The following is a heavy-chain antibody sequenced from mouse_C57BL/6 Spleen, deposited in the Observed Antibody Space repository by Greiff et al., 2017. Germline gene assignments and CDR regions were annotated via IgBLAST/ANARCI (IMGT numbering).Heavy chain of an antibody. CDR2: ISDGGSYT. CDR3: ARNYYGSSRVWYFDV. V-gene: IGHV5-4*01. D-gene: IGHD1-1*01. Sequence: VQLQQSGGGLVKPGGSLKLSCAASGFTFSSYAMSWVRQTPEKRLEWVATISDGGSYTYYPDNVKGRFTISRDNAKNNLYLQMSHLKSEDTAMYYCARNYYGSSRVWYFDVWGTGTTVTVSS. CDR1: GFTFSSYA. J-gene: IGHJ1*03.